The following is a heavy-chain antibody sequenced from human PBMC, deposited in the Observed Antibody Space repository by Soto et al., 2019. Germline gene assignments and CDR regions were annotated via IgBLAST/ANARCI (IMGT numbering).Heavy chain of an antibody. V-gene: IGHV3-11*06. CDR3: AKDEGDVGSARGHASGP. CDR2: ISSQSAYT. J-gene: IGHJ5*02. CDR1: GFTFTDYY. D-gene: IGHD3-10*01. Sequence: QVHLAESGGGLVKPGGSLRLSCAASGFTFTDYYMSWIRQAPGKGLEWVSYISSQSAYTDYAESVKGRFTISRDNTKNTIYLQMNNLRAEDTAAYDCAKDEGDVGSARGHASGPWGQGTKVTVSS.